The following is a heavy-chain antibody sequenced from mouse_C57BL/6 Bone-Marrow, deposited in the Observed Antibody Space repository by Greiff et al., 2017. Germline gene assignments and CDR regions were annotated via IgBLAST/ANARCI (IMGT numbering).Heavy chain of an antibody. CDR1: GYTFTSYW. CDR2: IDPSDSYT. CDR3: ARYLDSSGLY. V-gene: IGHV1-50*01. Sequence: QVQLQQPGAELVKPGASVKLSCKASGYTFTSYWMQWVKQRPGQGLEWIGEIDPSDSYTTYNQKFKGKATLTVDTSSSTAYMQLSSLTSEDSAVYYCARYLDSSGLYWGQGNTLTVSS. D-gene: IGHD3-2*02. J-gene: IGHJ2*01.